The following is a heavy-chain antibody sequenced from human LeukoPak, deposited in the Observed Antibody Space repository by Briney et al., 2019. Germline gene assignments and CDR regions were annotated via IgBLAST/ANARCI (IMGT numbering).Heavy chain of an antibody. V-gene: IGHV1-18*01. J-gene: IGHJ5*02. CDR1: GYTFTSYG. CDR3: ARDGRHRYYYDSSGFYGSWFDP. D-gene: IGHD3-22*01. Sequence: ASVKVSCKASGYTFTSYGINWVRQAPGQGLEWMGWISAYNGDTNYAQKLQGRVTMTTDTSTSTAYMELRSLRSDDTAVYYCARDGRHRYYYDSSGFYGSWFDPWGQGTLVTVSS. CDR2: ISAYNGDT.